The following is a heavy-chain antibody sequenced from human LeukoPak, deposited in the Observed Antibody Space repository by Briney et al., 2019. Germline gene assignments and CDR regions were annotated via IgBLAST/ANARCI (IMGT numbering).Heavy chain of an antibody. CDR1: GYTFTSHD. J-gene: IGHJ4*02. CDR3: ARVANSGYGRNDLSFDY. Sequence: ASVKVSCKASGYTFTSHDIHWVRQATGQGLEWMGWMNPNTGNTGYAQKFQGRVTLTRNTAISAAYMELSSLTSADTAVYYCARVANSGYGRNDLSFDYWGQGTLVTASS. CDR2: MNPNTGNT. V-gene: IGHV1-8*01. D-gene: IGHD5-12*01.